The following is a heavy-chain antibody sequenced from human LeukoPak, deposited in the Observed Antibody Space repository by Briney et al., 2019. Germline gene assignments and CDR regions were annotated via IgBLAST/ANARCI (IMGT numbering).Heavy chain of an antibody. Sequence: GGSLRLSCAASGFTFSSYGMHWVRQAPGKGLEWVAFIRYDGNNKYYADSVKGRFTISRDNSKNTLYLQMNSLRAEDTAVYYCAKGMSSSGPAPFDYWGQGTLVTVSS. CDR3: AKGMSSSGPAPFDY. V-gene: IGHV3-30*02. J-gene: IGHJ4*02. D-gene: IGHD6-19*01. CDR2: IRYDGNNK. CDR1: GFTFSSYG.